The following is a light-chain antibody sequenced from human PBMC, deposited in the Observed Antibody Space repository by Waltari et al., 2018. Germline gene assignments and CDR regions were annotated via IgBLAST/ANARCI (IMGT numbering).Light chain of an antibody. V-gene: IGLV2-23*02. CDR1: SSDVGRYNL. J-gene: IGLJ2*01. Sequence: QSAPNQPASASGSPGQSITYSCTGASSDVGRYNLVSWYQQHPGKAPKLMIYEVSKRPSGVSNRFSGSKSGNTASLTISGLQAEDEADYYCCSYAGSSTFVVFGGGTKLTVL. CDR3: CSYAGSSTFVV. CDR2: EVS.